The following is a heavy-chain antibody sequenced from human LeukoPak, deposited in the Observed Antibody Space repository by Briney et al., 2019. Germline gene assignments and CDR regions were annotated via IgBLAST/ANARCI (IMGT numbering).Heavy chain of an antibody. CDR3: EKAVGFAWELRETGCFAP. CDR1: GFTFDDYA. V-gene: IGHV3-9*01. D-gene: IGHD1-26*01. Sequence: GGSLRLSCAASGFTFDDYAMHWVRQAPGKGLEWVSGISWNSGSIGYADSVEGRFTISRDNAKNSLYLQMNSLRAEDTALYYFEKAVGFAWELRETGCFAPWGQGTLVTVPS. CDR2: ISWNSGSI. J-gene: IGHJ5*02.